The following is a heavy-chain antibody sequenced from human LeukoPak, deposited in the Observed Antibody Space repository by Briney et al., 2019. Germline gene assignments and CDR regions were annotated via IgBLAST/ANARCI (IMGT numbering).Heavy chain of an antibody. CDR3: ARSLLLVGATGKDYYYYYMDV. Sequence: SETLSLTCTVSGGSISSGSYYWSWIRQPAGKGLEWIGRIYTSGSTNYNPSLKSRVTISVDTSKNQFSLKLSSVTAADTAVYYCARSLLLVGATGKDYYYYYMDVWGKGTTVTASS. J-gene: IGHJ6*03. CDR2: IYTSGST. CDR1: GGSISSGSYY. D-gene: IGHD1-26*01. V-gene: IGHV4-61*02.